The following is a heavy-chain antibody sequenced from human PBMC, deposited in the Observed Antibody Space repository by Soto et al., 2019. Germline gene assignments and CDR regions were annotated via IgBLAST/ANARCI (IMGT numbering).Heavy chain of an antibody. V-gene: IGHV1-69*12. D-gene: IGHD3-16*02. CDR3: AREPGGKGPIG. CDR2: IIPIFGTA. J-gene: IGHJ4*02. Sequence: QVQLVQSGAAVKKPGSSVKVSCKASGGTFSSYAISWVRPAPGHGLEWMGGIIPIFGTANYAQKFKGRVTITADEATSTGYMEMSSLRSEEPAVYYCAREPGGKGPIGWGQGTMVTVSS. CDR1: GGTFSSYA.